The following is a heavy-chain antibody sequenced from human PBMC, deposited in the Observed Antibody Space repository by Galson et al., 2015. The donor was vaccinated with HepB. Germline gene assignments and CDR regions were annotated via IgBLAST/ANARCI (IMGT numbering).Heavy chain of an antibody. CDR3: AKDLGGFGEFISGYFDY. V-gene: IGHV1-46*01. CDR1: GYTFTSYY. CDR2: INPSGGST. J-gene: IGHJ4*02. Sequence: SVKVSCKASGYTFTSYYMHWVRQAPGQGLEWMGIINPSGGSTSYEQKFQGRVTMTRDTSTSTVYMELSSLRSEDTAVYYCAKDLGGFGEFISGYFDYWGQGTLVTVSS. D-gene: IGHD3-10*01.